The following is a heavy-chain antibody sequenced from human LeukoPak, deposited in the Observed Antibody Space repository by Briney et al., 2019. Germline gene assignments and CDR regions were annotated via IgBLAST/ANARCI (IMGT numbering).Heavy chain of an antibody. J-gene: IGHJ4*02. CDR3: AKDQYDFWSGYFLGY. V-gene: IGHV3-23*01. CDR1: GFTFTYAW. CDR2: ISGSGGST. Sequence: PGGSLRLSCAASGFTFTYAWMSWVRQAPGKGLEWVSAISGSGGSTYYADSVKGRFTISRDNSKNTLYLQMNSLRAEDTAVYYCAKDQYDFWSGYFLGYWGQGTLVTVSS. D-gene: IGHD3-3*01.